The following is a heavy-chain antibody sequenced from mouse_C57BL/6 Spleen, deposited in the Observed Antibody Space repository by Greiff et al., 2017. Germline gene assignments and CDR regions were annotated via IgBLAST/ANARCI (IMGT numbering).Heavy chain of an antibody. V-gene: IGHV5-9-1*02. D-gene: IGHD3-2*02. J-gene: IGHJ4*01. Sequence: EVHLVESGEGLVKPGGSLKLSCAASGFTFSSYAMSWVRQTPEKRLEWVAYISSGGDYIYYADTVKGRFTISRDNARNTLYLQMSSLKSEDTAMYYCTRDAQANAMDYWGQGTSVTVSS. CDR3: TRDAQANAMDY. CDR1: GFTFSSYA. CDR2: ISSGGDYI.